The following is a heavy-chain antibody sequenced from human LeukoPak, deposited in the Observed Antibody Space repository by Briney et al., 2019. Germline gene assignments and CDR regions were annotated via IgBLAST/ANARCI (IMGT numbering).Heavy chain of an antibody. D-gene: IGHD2-2*01. CDR3: ARDVPDIVVVPAAHTPIYWYFDL. Sequence: ASVKVSCKASGYTFTSYGISWVRQAPGQGLEWMGWISAYNGNTNYAQKLQGRVTMITDTSTSTAYMELRSLRSDGTAVYYCARDVPDIVVVPAAHTPIYWYFDLWGRGTLVTVSS. J-gene: IGHJ2*01. CDR1: GYTFTSYG. V-gene: IGHV1-18*01. CDR2: ISAYNGNT.